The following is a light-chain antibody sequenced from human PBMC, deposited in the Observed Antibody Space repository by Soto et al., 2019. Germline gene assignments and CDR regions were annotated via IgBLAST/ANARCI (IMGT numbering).Light chain of an antibody. J-gene: IGLJ1*01. V-gene: IGLV1-47*01. Sequence: QSVLTQPPSASGTPGQRVTISCSGSSSNIGSNYVYWYQQLPGTAPKLLIYRNNQRPSGVPDRFSGSKSGTSASLAISGLRSEDEADYYCAAWDDSLSGFYVSGTGTKLTVL. CDR1: SSNIGSNY. CDR3: AAWDDSLSGFYV. CDR2: RNN.